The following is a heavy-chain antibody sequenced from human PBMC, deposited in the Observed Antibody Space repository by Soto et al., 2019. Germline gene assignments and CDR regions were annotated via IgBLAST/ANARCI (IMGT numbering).Heavy chain of an antibody. CDR2: IIPILGIA. D-gene: IGHD4-17*01. CDR1: GGTFSSYT. J-gene: IGHJ6*02. CDR3: ARGGPTVVTPYYYGMDV. V-gene: IGHV1-69*02. Sequence: QVQLVQSGAEVKKPGSSVKVSCKASGGTFSSYTISWVRQAPGQGLEWMGRIIPILGIANYAQKFQGRVTIPTDKATSTTYMELRGLRSEDTAVYYCARGGPTVVTPYYYGMDVWGPGTTVTVSS.